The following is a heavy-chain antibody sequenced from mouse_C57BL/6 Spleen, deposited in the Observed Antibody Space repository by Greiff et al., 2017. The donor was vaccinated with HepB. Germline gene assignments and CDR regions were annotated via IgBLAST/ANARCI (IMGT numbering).Heavy chain of an antibody. CDR1: GYTFTSYG. J-gene: IGHJ2*01. CDR3: ARSENMGLPYFDY. Sequence: QVQLQQSGAELARPGASVKLSCKASGYTFTSYGISWVKQRTGQGLEWIGEIYPRSGNTYYNEKFKGKATLTADKSSSTAYMELSSLTSEDSAVYFCARSENMGLPYFDYWGQGTTLTVSS. V-gene: IGHV1-81*01. D-gene: IGHD5-5*01. CDR2: IYPRSGNT.